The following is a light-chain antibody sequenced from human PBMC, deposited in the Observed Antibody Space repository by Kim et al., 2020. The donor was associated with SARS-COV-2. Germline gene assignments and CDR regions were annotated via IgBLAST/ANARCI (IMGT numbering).Light chain of an antibody. CDR3: AAWDDSLKGVV. J-gene: IGLJ2*01. Sequence: GQRVTISCTGSSSNVGGNTVTWYHQLPGTAPKVLIYRNDERPSVVPDRFSGSKSGTSASLAISGLQSEDEADYHCAAWDDSLKGVVFGGGTQLTVL. CDR1: SSNVGGNT. CDR2: RND. V-gene: IGLV1-44*01.